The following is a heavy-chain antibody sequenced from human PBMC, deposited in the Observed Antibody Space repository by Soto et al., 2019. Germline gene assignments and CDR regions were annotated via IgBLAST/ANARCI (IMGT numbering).Heavy chain of an antibody. CDR2: IYYSGST. J-gene: IGHJ3*02. Sequence: SETLSLTCTVSGGSISSGDYYWSWIRQPPGKGLEWIGYIYYSGSTYYNPSLKSRVTISVDTSKNQFSLKLSSVTAADTAVYYCARHSAIIVAAGRMDAFDIWGQGTMVTVSS. CDR3: ARHSAIIVAAGRMDAFDI. D-gene: IGHD6-13*01. CDR1: GGSISSGDYY. V-gene: IGHV4-30-4*01.